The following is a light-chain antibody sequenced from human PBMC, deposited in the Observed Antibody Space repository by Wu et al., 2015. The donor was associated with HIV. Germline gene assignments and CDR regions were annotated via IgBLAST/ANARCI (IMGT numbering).Light chain of an antibody. V-gene: IGKV3-20*01. J-gene: IGKJ2*01. Sequence: EIVLTQSPGTLSLSPGERATLSCRASQSVSSSYLAWCQRKPGQAPRLLIYGASSRATGIPDRFSGSGSGTDFTLSINRLEPEDFAVYYCQRYGNSPPYTFGQGTKLEIK. CDR2: GAS. CDR1: QSVSSSY. CDR3: QRYGNSPPYT.